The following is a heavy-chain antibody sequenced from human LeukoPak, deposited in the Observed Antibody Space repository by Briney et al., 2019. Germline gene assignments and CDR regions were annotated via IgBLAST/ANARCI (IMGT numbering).Heavy chain of an antibody. J-gene: IGHJ3*02. CDR2: IDWDDGK. Sequence: SGPALVKPTQTLTLTCTFSGFSLSTSGMCVSWIRQPPGKALEWLARIDWDDGKYYSTSLKTRLTISKDTSKNQVVLTMTNMDPVDTATYYCARGTLAAVDAFDIWGQGTMVTVSS. D-gene: IGHD6-13*01. V-gene: IGHV2-70*11. CDR3: ARGTLAAVDAFDI. CDR1: GFSLSTSGMC.